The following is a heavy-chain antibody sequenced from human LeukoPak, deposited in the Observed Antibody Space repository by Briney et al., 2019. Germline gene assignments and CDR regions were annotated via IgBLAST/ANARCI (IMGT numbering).Heavy chain of an antibody. CDR3: ARAPEVVVATWDY. D-gene: IGHD2-15*01. CDR1: GFTFSSYA. J-gene: IGHJ4*02. Sequence: GSLRLSCAASGFTFSSYAMHWVRQAPGKGLEWVAVISYDGSNKYYADSVKGRFTISRDNSKNTLYLQMNSLRAEDTAVYYCARAPEVVVATWDYWGQGTLVTVSS. V-gene: IGHV3-30*04. CDR2: ISYDGSNK.